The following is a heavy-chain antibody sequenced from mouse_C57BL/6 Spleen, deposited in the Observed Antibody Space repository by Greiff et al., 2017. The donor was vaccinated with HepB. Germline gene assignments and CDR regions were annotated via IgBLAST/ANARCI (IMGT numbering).Heavy chain of an antibody. CDR3: ARTGPYGNSQFAY. J-gene: IGHJ3*01. V-gene: IGHV1-64*01. Sequence: QVQLQQPGAELVKPGASVKLSCKASGYTFTSYWMHWVKQRPGQGLEWIGMIHPNSGSTNYNEKFKSKATLTVDKSSSAAYMQLSSLTSEDSEVYYCARTGPYGNSQFAYWGQGTLVTVSA. D-gene: IGHD1-1*01. CDR1: GYTFTSYW. CDR2: IHPNSGST.